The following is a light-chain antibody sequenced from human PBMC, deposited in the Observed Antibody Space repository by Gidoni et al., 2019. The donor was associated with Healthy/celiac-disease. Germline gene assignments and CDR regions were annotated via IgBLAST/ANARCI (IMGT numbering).Light chain of an antibody. J-gene: IGKJ5*01. Sequence: EIVMTQSPATLSVSPGERATLSCRASQSVSSNLAWYQPKPGQAPRLLIYGASTRATGIPARFSGSGSGTEFTLTISSLQSEDFAVYYCQQYNNWPWREAITFGQGTRLEIK. CDR3: QQYNNWPWREAIT. CDR1: QSVSSN. V-gene: IGKV3-15*01. CDR2: GAS.